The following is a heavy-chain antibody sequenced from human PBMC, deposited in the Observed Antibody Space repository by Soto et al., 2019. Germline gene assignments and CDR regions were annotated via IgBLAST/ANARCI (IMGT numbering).Heavy chain of an antibody. CDR2: INHSGST. V-gene: IGHV4-34*01. J-gene: IGHJ4*02. CDR1: GGSFSGYY. CDR3: ARGWAAAGTRY. D-gene: IGHD6-13*01. Sequence: QVQLQQWGAGLLKPSETLSLTCAVYGGSFSGYYWSWIRQPPGKGLEWIGEINHSGSTNYNPSLKSRVTISVDTSKNQFSLKLSSVTAADTAVYYCARGWAAAGTRYWGQGTLVTVSS.